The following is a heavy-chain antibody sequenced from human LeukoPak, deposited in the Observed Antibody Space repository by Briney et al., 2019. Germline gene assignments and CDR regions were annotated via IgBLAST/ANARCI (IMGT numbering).Heavy chain of an antibody. CDR1: GYTFTGYY. J-gene: IGHJ6*03. Sequence: ASVKVSCKASGYTFTGYYMHWVRQAPGQGLEWMGWINPNSGGTNYAQEFQGRVTMTRDTSISTAYMELSRLRSDDTAVYYCARGLDTAMVYRKGSMDVWGKGTTVTVSS. CDR2: INPNSGGT. CDR3: ARGLDTAMVYRKGSMDV. V-gene: IGHV1-2*02. D-gene: IGHD5-18*01.